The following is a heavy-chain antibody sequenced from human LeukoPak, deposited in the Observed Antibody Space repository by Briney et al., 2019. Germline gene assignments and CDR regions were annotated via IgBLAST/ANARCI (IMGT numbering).Heavy chain of an antibody. J-gene: IGHJ4*02. V-gene: IGHV3-7*01. Sequence: GGSLRLSCAVSGFSFSAYWMTWVRQAPGTGLEWVANINPAGTETYNVDPVKGRVIISRDNDKNFLYLQMNSLRAGDTAVYYCARFGYVAAVDLWGQGTLVTVSS. D-gene: IGHD2-15*01. CDR1: GFSFSAYW. CDR3: ARFGYVAAVDL. CDR2: INPAGTET.